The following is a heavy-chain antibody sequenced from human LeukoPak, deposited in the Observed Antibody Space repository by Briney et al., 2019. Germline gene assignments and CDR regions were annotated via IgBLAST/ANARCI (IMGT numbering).Heavy chain of an antibody. CDR1: GFTFSSYA. D-gene: IGHD2-15*01. J-gene: IGHJ4*02. CDR2: ISGSGGST. CDR3: ARDDPDNCSGGGCYYT. V-gene: IGHV3-23*01. Sequence: GGSLRLSCAASGFTFSSYAMSWVRQAPGKGLEWVSAISGSGGSTYYADSVKGRFTISRDNSKNTLYLQMNSLRAEDTAVYYCARDDPDNCSGGGCYYTWGQGTLVTVSS.